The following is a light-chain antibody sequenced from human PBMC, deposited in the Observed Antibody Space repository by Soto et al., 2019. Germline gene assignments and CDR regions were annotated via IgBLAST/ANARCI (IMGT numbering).Light chain of an antibody. V-gene: IGLV2-14*01. J-gene: IGLJ3*02. CDR3: SPYTSSSTLL. CDR2: EVN. CDR1: SSDVGGYNY. Sequence: SVLTQPASVSGSPGQSITISCTGTSSDVGGYNYVSWYQQHPGKAPKLMIYEVNNRPSGVSNRFSGSKSGNTASLSISGLQAEDEADYYCSPYTSSSTLLFGGGTKVTVL.